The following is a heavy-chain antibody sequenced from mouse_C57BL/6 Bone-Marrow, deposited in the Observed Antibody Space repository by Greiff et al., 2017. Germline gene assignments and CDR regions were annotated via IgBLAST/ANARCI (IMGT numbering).Heavy chain of an antibody. CDR2: IHPISGST. CDR3: ARYGYYCAY. D-gene: IGHD2-3*01. CDR1: AYPFTTYW. V-gene: IGHV1-64*01. J-gene: IGHJ3*01. Sequence: QVQLQQLGAERLNPGASVRLSSKALAYPFTTYWLHGVKRRPGQGLEWIGMIHPISGSTNYNEKFKSKATLTVDKSSSTAYMQRSSLTSEDSAVYYCARYGYYCAYWGQGTLVTVSA.